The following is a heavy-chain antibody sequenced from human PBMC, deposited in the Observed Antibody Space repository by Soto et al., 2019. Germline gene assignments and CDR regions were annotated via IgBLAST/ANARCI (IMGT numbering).Heavy chain of an antibody. CDR1: GFTFSTYG. CDR2: IWHDGSNT. CDR3: ATEIDWLHAFDF. J-gene: IGHJ3*01. Sequence: QVRLVEFGGGVVQPGNSLRLSCAASGFTFSTYGMHWVRQAPGKGLEWVAHIWHDGSNTYYIDSVKGRFTISRDNSKNTLYLQMNSLRAEDTAVYYCATEIDWLHAFDFWGQGTMLTVSS. D-gene: IGHD3-9*01. V-gene: IGHV3-33*01.